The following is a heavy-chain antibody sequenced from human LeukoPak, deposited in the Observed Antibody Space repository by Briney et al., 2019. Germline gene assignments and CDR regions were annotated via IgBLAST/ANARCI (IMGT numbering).Heavy chain of an antibody. J-gene: IGHJ4*02. CDR3: ARVIPDYYDSSGYPLFFDY. V-gene: IGHV1-18*01. CDR2: ISAYNGNT. CDR1: GYTFSNYG. Sequence: ASVKVSCKASGYTFSNYGISWVRQAPGQGLEWLEWISAYNGNTHYAQKLQGRVTLTTDTSTSTAYMEVRSLRSDDTAVYFCARVIPDYYDSSGYPLFFDYWGQGTLVTVSS. D-gene: IGHD3-22*01.